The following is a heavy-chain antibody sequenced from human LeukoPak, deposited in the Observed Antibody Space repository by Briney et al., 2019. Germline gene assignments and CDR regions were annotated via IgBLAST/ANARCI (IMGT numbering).Heavy chain of an antibody. CDR1: GGSISSGGYY. D-gene: IGHD3-10*01. V-gene: IGHV4-31*03. CDR2: IYYSGST. CDR3: ARAYGRMVRGVIFSNWFDP. J-gene: IGHJ5*02. Sequence: SETLSLTCTVSGGSISSGGYYWSWIRQHPGKGLEWIGYIYYSGSTYYNPSLKSRVTISVDTSKNQFSLKLSSVTAADTAVYYCARAYGRMVRGVIFSNWFDPWGQGTLVTVSS.